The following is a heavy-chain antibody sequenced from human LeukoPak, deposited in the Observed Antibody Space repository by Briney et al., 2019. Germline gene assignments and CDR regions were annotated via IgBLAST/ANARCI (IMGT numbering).Heavy chain of an antibody. Sequence: PSETLSLTCTVSGDSIGSFSGSWIRQPPGKGLEWIGYFDNSGITKYNPSLKSRVTISIDTSKNQFSLKVNSMTAADTAVYYCARRRCSGGSCPFDYWGQGTLVTVSS. CDR2: FDNSGIT. CDR1: GDSIGSFS. J-gene: IGHJ4*02. V-gene: IGHV4-59*01. CDR3: ARRRCSGGSCPFDY. D-gene: IGHD2-15*01.